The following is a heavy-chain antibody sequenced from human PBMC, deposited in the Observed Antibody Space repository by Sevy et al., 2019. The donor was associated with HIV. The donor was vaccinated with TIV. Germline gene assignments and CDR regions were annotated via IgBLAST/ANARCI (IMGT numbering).Heavy chain of an antibody. Sequence: GRSLRLSCAASGFTFSSYAMTWVRQAPGKGLEWVSLISGSGGSTFYADSVKGRFTISRDNSKNTLYLQMNSLRADDTAVYYCAKDGGYRSPSLANWGQGTLVTVSS. V-gene: IGHV3-23*01. CDR1: GFTFSSYA. CDR3: AKDGGYRSPSLAN. CDR2: ISGSGGST. J-gene: IGHJ4*02. D-gene: IGHD2-15*01.